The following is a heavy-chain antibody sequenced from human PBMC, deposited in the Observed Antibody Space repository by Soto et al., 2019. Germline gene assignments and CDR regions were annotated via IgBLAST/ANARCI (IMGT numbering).Heavy chain of an antibody. CDR2: ISSSGSTI. D-gene: IGHD6-13*01. J-gene: IGHJ3*02. CDR1: GFTFSSYE. Sequence: GGSLRLSCAASGFTFSSYEMNWVRQAPGKGLEWVSYISSSGSTIYYADSVKGRFTISRDNAKNSLYLQMNSLRAEDTAVYYCARAPYSSSWYAFDIWGQGTMVTVSS. CDR3: ARAPYSSSWYAFDI. V-gene: IGHV3-48*03.